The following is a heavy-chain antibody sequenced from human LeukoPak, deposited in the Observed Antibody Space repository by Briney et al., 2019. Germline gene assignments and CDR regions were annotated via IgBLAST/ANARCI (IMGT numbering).Heavy chain of an antibody. CDR1: GFTFSSYE. CDR3: ARKQIAAAGMDV. V-gene: IGHV3-48*03. Sequence: PGGSLRLSCAASGFTFSSYEMNWVRQAPGKGLGWVSYISSSGSTIYYADSVKGRFTISRDNAKNSLYLQMNSLRAEDTAVYYCARKQIAAAGMDVWGQGTTVTVSS. D-gene: IGHD6-13*01. J-gene: IGHJ6*02. CDR2: ISSSGSTI.